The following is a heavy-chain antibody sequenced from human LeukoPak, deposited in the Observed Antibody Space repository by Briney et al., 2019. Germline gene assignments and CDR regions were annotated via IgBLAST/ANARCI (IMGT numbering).Heavy chain of an antibody. CDR1: GGSISSSSYY. J-gene: IGHJ3*02. V-gene: IGHV4-39*07. Sequence: SETLSLTCTVSGGSISSSSYYWGWIRQPPGKGLEWIGSIYYSGSTYYNPSLKSRVTISVDTSKNQFSLKLSSVTAADTAVYYCARDVNSSGWYRNAFDIWSQGTRVTVSS. D-gene: IGHD6-19*01. CDR2: IYYSGST. CDR3: ARDVNSSGWYRNAFDI.